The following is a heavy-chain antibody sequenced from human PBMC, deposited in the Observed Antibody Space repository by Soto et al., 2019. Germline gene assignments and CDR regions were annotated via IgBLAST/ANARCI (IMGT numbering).Heavy chain of an antibody. CDR2: IHPSGGGT. CDR3: ARGGHIAVVTASFDN. J-gene: IGHJ4*02. D-gene: IGHD2-21*02. Sequence: QVQLVQSGAEVRKPGASVKVSCKPSGYTFNTYYLHWLRQAPGQALEWMGVIHPSGGGTTYGQKFLGSVTVTRDTSTTTVFMELSSLRSDDTAVYYCARGGHIAVVTASFDNWGQGTLVTVSS. CDR1: GYTFNTYY. V-gene: IGHV1-46*02.